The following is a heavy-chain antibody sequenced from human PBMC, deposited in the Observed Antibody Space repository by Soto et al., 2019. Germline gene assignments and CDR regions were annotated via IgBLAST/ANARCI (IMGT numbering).Heavy chain of an antibody. CDR1: GFSLTTMGVG. CDR2: IYWDDDR. Sequence: QITLKESGPTLVKPTQALTLTCTFSGFSLTTMGVGVGWIRQPPGQALEWLAIIYWDDDRRYSPSLKTRLAIIKDTSKNQVFLTMTTLDPVDTATYYCAHVMITFGGVVGLDAFDIWGQGTTVTVSS. CDR3: AHVMITFGGVVGLDAFDI. V-gene: IGHV2-5*02. D-gene: IGHD3-16*02. J-gene: IGHJ3*02.